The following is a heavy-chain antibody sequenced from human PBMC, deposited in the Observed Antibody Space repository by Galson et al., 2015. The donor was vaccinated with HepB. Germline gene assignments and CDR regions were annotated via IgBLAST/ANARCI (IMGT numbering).Heavy chain of an antibody. V-gene: IGHV3-11*06. J-gene: IGHJ2*01. CDR2: ISSKSRYT. Sequence: SLRLSCAASGFTFRDYYMSWIRQAPGKGLEWISYISSKSRYTSYADSVKGRFTISRDNAKNSLYLQMNSLRAGDTAVYYCARDGSKSRFGELLTYYYFDLWGRGTPVTVPS. D-gene: IGHD3-10*01. CDR1: GFTFRDYY. CDR3: ARDGSKSRFGELLTYYYFDL.